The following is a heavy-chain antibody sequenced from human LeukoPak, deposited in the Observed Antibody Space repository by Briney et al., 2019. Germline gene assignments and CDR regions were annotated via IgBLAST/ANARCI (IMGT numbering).Heavy chain of an antibody. CDR2: ISSSSSYI. CDR3: ASYSGWYPRVFDY. J-gene: IGHJ4*02. Sequence: PGGSLRLSCAASGFTFSSYSMNWVRQAPGKGLEWVSSISSSSSYIYYADSVKGRFTISRDNAKNSLYLQMNSLRAEDTAVYYCASYSGWYPRVFDYWGQGTLVTVSS. D-gene: IGHD6-19*01. CDR1: GFTFSSYS. V-gene: IGHV3-21*01.